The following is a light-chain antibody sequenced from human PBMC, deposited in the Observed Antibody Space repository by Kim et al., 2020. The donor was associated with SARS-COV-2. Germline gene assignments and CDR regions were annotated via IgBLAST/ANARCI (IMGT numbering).Light chain of an antibody. CDR2: DNN. Sequence: GQRLPISCSGGASNIGNNFVSWYQQVPGTAPKLLIYDNNKRPSGIPDRFSGSKSGTSATLGITGVQPGDEADYYCATWDTSLNSGIFAGGTQLTVL. J-gene: IGLJ2*01. V-gene: IGLV1-51*01. CDR3: ATWDTSLNSGI. CDR1: ASNIGNNF.